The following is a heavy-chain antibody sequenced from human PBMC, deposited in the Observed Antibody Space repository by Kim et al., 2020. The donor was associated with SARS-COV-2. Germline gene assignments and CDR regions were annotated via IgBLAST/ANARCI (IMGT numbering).Heavy chain of an antibody. J-gene: IGHJ4*02. Sequence: GGSLRLSCAASGFTFSSYSMNWVRQAPGKGLEWVSYISSSSTIYYADSVKGRFTISRDNAKNSLYLQMNSLRDEDTAVYYCRYFDPPEADYWGQGTLVTVSS. CDR3: RYFDPPEADY. V-gene: IGHV3-48*02. CDR2: ISSSSTI. D-gene: IGHD3-9*01. CDR1: GFTFSSYS.